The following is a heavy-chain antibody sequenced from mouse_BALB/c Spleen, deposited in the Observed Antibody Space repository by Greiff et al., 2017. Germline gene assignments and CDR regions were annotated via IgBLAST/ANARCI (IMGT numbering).Heavy chain of an antibody. D-gene: IGHD2-1*01. CDR1: GYTFTSYV. J-gene: IGHJ4*01. Sequence: VQLKESGPELVKPGASVKMSCKASGYTFTSYVMHWVKQKPGQGLEWIGYINPYNDGTKYNEKFKGKATLTSDKSSSTAYMELSSLTSEDSAVYYCARGDGKGAMDYWGQGTSVTVSS. CDR2: INPYNDGT. CDR3: ARGDGKGAMDY. V-gene: IGHV1-14*01.